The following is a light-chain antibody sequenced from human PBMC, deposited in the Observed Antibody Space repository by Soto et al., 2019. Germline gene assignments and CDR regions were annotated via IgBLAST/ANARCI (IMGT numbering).Light chain of an antibody. Sequence: QSVLTQPPSASETPGQSVTISCSGSSSNIVSNHVYWYQHLPGTAPKLLIYRNYLRPSGVPDRFSASKSATSASLAISGLRSDDEADYYCGAWDDSLRGWVFGGGTKLTVL. CDR1: SSNIVSNH. CDR2: RNY. V-gene: IGLV1-47*01. CDR3: GAWDDSLRGWV. J-gene: IGLJ3*02.